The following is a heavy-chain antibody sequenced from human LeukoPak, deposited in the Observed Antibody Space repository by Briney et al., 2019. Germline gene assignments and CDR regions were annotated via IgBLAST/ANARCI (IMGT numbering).Heavy chain of an antibody. Sequence: ASVKVSCKASGYTFTGYYMHWVRQAPGQGLEWMGWISAYNGNTNYAQKLQGRVTMTTDTSTSTAYMELRSLRSDDTAMYYCARLRGSGSYLKGWFDPWGQGTLVTVSS. CDR3: ARLRGSGSYLKGWFDP. V-gene: IGHV1-18*04. CDR2: ISAYNGNT. J-gene: IGHJ5*02. D-gene: IGHD3-10*01. CDR1: GYTFTGYY.